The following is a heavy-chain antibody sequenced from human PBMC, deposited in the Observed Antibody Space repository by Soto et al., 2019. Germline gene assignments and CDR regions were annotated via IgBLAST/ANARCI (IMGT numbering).Heavy chain of an antibody. CDR1: GYTFTSHA. CDR3: AISSGVVGATTETRAFDY. D-gene: IGHD1-26*01. V-gene: IGHV1-3*01. CDR2: INAGNGNT. J-gene: IGHJ4*02. Sequence: ASVKVSCKASGYTFTSHAMHWVRQAPGQRLEWMGWINAGNGNTKYSQKFQGRVTITSDTSASTAYMELSSLRSEDTAVYYFAISSGVVGATTETRAFDYWGQGTLVTVSS.